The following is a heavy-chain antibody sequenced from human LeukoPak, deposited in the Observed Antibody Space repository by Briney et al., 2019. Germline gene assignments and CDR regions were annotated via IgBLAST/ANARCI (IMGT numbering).Heavy chain of an antibody. J-gene: IGHJ4*02. CDR2: IHPGDSDT. Sequence: GESLKISCQGFGYSFTSFWIAWVRQMPGKGLEWMGIIHPGDSDTRYSPSFQGQVTISADKSISTAYLQWSSLKASDTAMYYCARQITVVAPSDYWGQGTLVTVSS. CDR1: GYSFTSFW. V-gene: IGHV5-51*01. CDR3: ARQITVVAPSDY. D-gene: IGHD4-23*01.